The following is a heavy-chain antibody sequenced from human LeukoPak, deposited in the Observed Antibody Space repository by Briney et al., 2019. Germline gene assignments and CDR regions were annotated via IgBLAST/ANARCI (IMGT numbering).Heavy chain of an antibody. D-gene: IGHD1-26*01. V-gene: IGHV7-4-1*02. CDR2: INTNTGNP. Sequence: ASVKVSCKASGYTFTSYAMNWVRQAPGQGLEWMGWINTNTGNPTYAQGFTGRFVFSLDTSVSTAYLQISSLKAEDTAVYYCARTSIVGATRSLYYYYYYGMDVWGQGTTVTVSS. CDR1: GYTFTSYA. J-gene: IGHJ6*02. CDR3: ARTSIVGATRSLYYYYYYGMDV.